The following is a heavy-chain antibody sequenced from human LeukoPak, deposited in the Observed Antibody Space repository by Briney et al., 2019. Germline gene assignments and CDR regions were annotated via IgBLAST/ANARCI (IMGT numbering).Heavy chain of an antibody. J-gene: IGHJ4*02. Sequence: GASVKVSCKASGYTFTGYYMHWVRQAPGQGLEWMGWINPNSGGTNYAQKFQGRVTMTRDTSISTAYMELSRLRSDDTAVYYCARDYYYDSSGYYPPGDYWGQGTLVTVSS. CDR2: INPNSGGT. V-gene: IGHV1-2*02. CDR3: ARDYYYDSSGYYPPGDY. D-gene: IGHD3-22*01. CDR1: GYTFTGYY.